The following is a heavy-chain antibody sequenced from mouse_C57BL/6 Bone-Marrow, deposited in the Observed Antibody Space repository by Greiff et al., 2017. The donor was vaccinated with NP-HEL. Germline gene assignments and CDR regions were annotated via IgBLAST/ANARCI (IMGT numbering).Heavy chain of an antibody. J-gene: IGHJ2*01. D-gene: IGHD1-1*01. Sequence: EVQLQQSGAELVRPGASVKLSCTASGFNIKDDYMHWVKQRPEQGLEWIGWIDPENGDTEYASKFQGKATITADTSSNTAYLQLSSLTSEDTAVYYSTTTYGYYFDYWGQGTTLTVSS. CDR3: TTTYGYYFDY. V-gene: IGHV14-4*01. CDR2: IDPENGDT. CDR1: GFNIKDDY.